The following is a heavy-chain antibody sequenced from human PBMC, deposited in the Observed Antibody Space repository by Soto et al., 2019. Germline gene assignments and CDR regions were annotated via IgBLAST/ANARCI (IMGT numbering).Heavy chain of an antibody. CDR3: TTDSLFSMKLVRHDI. V-gene: IGHV3-23*01. J-gene: IGHJ4*01. D-gene: IGHD3-22*01. Sequence: GGSLRLSCAASGLTFSSYAMSWVRQAPGKGLERVSGISGSGGSTYYADSVKGRFTISRDNFKNTLYLEMNSLRAEDTALYYCTTDSLFSMKLVRHDIWGLGTLVTVSS. CDR2: ISGSGGST. CDR1: GLTFSSYA.